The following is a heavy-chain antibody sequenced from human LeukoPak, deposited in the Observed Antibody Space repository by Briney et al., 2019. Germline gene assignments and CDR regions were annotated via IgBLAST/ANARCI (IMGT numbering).Heavy chain of an antibody. CDR1: GFTFSNYG. Sequence: GGSLRLFCAASGFTFSNYGMNWVRQAPGKGLEWVSYISSSLDIIYYADSVKGRFTISRDNAKNSLYLQMNSLRAEDTAVYYCARVSAAAGTGDYWGQGTLVTVSS. D-gene: IGHD6-13*01. CDR3: ARVSAAAGTGDY. J-gene: IGHJ4*02. CDR2: ISSSLDII. V-gene: IGHV3-48*04.